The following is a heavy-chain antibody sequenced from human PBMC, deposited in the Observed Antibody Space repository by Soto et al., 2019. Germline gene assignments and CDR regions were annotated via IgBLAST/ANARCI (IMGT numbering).Heavy chain of an antibody. V-gene: IGHV1-8*01. CDR2: MNPNSGNT. Sequence: QVPLVQSGAEVKKPGASVKVSCKTSGYTFTSYDIHWVRQASGQGPEWMGWMNPNSGNTVYAQKFQGTIIMTRNTSMSTASMGLSSLRSEDTAVCYCARTRVGAVAGTWGQGTLVTVSS. CDR1: GYTFTSYD. CDR3: ARTRVGAVAGT. D-gene: IGHD6-19*01. J-gene: IGHJ5*02.